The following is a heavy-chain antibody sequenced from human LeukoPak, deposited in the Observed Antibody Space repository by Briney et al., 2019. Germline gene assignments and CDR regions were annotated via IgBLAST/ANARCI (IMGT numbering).Heavy chain of an antibody. CDR3: ARYCTGHCFTADSDYFDY. Sequence: SETLSSPCTVSGGTISSSYWSWIRQPPGKGLEWIGYIYYSGSTNYNPSLKSRVTISVDTSKNQFSLKLSSAPATDSAVYYCARYCTGHCFTADSDYFDYWGQGTLVTVSS. D-gene: IGHD2-8*02. CDR1: GGTISSSY. CDR2: IYYSGST. V-gene: IGHV4-59*01. J-gene: IGHJ4*02.